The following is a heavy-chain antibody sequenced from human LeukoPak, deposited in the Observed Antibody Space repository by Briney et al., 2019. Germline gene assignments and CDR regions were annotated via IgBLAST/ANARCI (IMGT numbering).Heavy chain of an antibody. CDR3: ARDRHCVNGVCHSPPGMDI. CDR2: IWFDKNQ. J-gene: IGHJ6*02. Sequence: GGSLRLSCAASGFILNDYGMHWVRQAPGKGLEWVADIWFDKNQHFADSVKGRFAISRDNSKNTVYLQINSLRAEDTAVYYCARDRHCVNGVCHSPPGMDIWGQGTTVTVSS. V-gene: IGHV3-33*01. CDR1: GFILNDYG. D-gene: IGHD2-8*01.